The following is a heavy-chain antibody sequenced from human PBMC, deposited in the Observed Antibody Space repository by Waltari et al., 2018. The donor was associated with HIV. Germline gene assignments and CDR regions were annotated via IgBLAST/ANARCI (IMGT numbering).Heavy chain of an antibody. V-gene: IGHV3-9*01. J-gene: IGHJ6*02. CDR3: VKDGASTIFGVLNGMDV. D-gene: IGHD3-3*01. CDR2: ISWNSGDN. CDR1: GITFDDYA. Sequence: EVQLVESGGGSVQPGRSLRLSCTASGITFDDYAMPWVRQPPGSGLVWVSGISWNSGDNSYADSLKGRFTISRDNTKNSLLLQMNSGRVEDTAVYYCVKDGASTIFGVLNGMDVWGQGTTVTVSS.